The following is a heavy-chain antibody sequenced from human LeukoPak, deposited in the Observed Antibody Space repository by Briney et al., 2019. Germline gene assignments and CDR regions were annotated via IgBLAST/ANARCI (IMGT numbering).Heavy chain of an antibody. Sequence: GGSLRLSCAASGFTFSSYSMNWVRQAPGKGLEWVSSISSSSYIYYADSVKGRFTTSRHNAKNSLYLQMHRLRAEHTAVYYCARRTPWGTFHYWGQGTLVTVSS. V-gene: IGHV3-21*01. CDR1: GFTFSSYS. CDR2: ISSSSYI. J-gene: IGHJ4*02. D-gene: IGHD7-27*01. CDR3: ARRTPWGTFHY.